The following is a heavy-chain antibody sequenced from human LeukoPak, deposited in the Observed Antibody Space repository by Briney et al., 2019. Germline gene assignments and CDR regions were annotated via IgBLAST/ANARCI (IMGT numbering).Heavy chain of an antibody. CDR1: GYTFSGTGWY. CDR2: IYPYTGAT. CDR3: ARDGPAQMVDFDY. V-gene: IGHV1-2*02. D-gene: IGHD3-10*01. J-gene: IGHJ4*02. Sequence: ASVKVSCKASGYTFSGTGWYLYWLRQAPGQGLECMGWIYPYTGATHYAQKFQGRVAMTRDTSISTAYMELTRLRPDDTAVYYCARDGPAQMVDFDYWGQGTLVTVSS.